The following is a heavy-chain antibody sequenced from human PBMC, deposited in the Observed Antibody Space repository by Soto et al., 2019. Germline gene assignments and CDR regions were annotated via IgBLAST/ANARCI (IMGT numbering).Heavy chain of an antibody. D-gene: IGHD2-21*02. Sequence: EVQLLESGGGLVQPGGSLRLSCAASGFTFSRYAMSWVRQAPGKGLEWVSSISGSSGSTYYADSVKGRFTTSRDNSKNTLYLQMSRLRADDTAVYYCAKDLRVTRYCFDYWGQGTLVTVSS. CDR2: ISGSSGST. CDR1: GFTFSRYA. V-gene: IGHV3-23*01. J-gene: IGHJ4*02. CDR3: AKDLRVTRYCFDY.